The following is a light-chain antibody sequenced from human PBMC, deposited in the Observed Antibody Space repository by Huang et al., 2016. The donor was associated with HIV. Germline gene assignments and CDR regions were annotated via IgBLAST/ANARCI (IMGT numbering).Light chain of an antibody. CDR2: GAS. Sequence: EIVLTQSPATLSVSPGERATLSCRASQSISSNLAWYQQKPGQAPRLLIYGASTRGTGIPARFSGSGSGTEFTLTISSLQSEDFVVYYCQQYDDWPPYTFGQGTKLEIK. CDR1: QSISSN. CDR3: QQYDDWPPYT. J-gene: IGKJ2*01. V-gene: IGKV3-15*01.